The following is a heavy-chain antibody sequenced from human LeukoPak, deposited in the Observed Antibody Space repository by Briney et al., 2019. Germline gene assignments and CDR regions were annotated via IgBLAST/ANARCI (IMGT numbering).Heavy chain of an antibody. CDR3: ARDRTSSGWYYFDY. J-gene: IGHJ4*02. CDR2: ISSSSSYI. CDR1: GFTFSSYS. Sequence: GGPLRLSCAASGFTFSSYSMNWVRQAPGKGLEWVSSISSSSSYIYYADSVKGRFTISRDNAKNSLYLQMNSLRAEDTAVYYCARDRTSSGWYYFDYWGQGTLVTVSS. D-gene: IGHD6-19*01. V-gene: IGHV3-21*01.